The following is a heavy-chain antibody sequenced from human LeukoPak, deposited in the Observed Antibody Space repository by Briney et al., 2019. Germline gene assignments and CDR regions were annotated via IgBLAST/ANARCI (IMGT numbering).Heavy chain of an antibody. CDR1: GGSFSGYY. V-gene: IGHV4-34*01. CDR2: INHSGST. D-gene: IGHD6-6*01. Sequence: PSETLSLTCAVYGGSFSGYYWGWLRQPPGKGLEWIGEINHSGSTNYNPSLKSRVTISVDTSKNQFSLKLSSVTAADTAVYYYARGHGAARPRYYYYCYMDVWGEGTTVTVSS. CDR3: ARGHGAARPRYYYYCYMDV. J-gene: IGHJ6*03.